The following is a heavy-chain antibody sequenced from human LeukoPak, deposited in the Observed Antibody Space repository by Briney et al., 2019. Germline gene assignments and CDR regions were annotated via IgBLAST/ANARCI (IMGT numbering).Heavy chain of an antibody. CDR2: IRYDGSNK. J-gene: IGHJ4*02. Sequence: PGGSLRLSCAASGFTFSSYGMHWVRQAPGKGLEWVAFIRYDGSNKYYADSVKGRFTISRDNSKNTLYLQMNSLRAEDTAVYYCATGTFRYYYDSSGYYRIDWGQGTLVTVSS. D-gene: IGHD3-22*01. CDR1: GFTFSSYG. CDR3: ATGTFRYYYDSSGYYRID. V-gene: IGHV3-30*02.